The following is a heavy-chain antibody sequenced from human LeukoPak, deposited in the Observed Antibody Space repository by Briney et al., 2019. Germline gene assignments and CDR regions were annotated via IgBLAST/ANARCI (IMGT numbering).Heavy chain of an antibody. V-gene: IGHV3-23*01. J-gene: IGHJ6*02. D-gene: IGHD2-8*01. CDR3: AKALYFSYYYYGMDV. CDR2: ISGSGGST. Sequence: GGSLRLSCAASGFTFSSYAMSWVRQAPGKGLEWVSAISGSGGSTYYADSVKGRFTISRDNSKNTLYLQMNSLRADDTAVYYCAKALYFSYYYYGMDVWGQGTTVTVSS. CDR1: GFTFSSYA.